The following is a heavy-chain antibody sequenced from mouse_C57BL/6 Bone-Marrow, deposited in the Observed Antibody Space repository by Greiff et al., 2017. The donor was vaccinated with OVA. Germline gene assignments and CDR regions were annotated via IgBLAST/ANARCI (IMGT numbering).Heavy chain of an antibody. V-gene: IGHV5-6*01. CDR3: ARYYGSSYTWFAY. CDR1: GFTFSSYG. J-gene: IGHJ3*01. CDR2: ISSGGSYT. D-gene: IGHD1-1*01. Sequence: EVMLVESGGDLVKPGGSLKLSCAASGFTFSSYGMSWVRQTPDKRLEWVATISSGGSYTYYPDSVKGRFTISRDNAKNTLYLQMSSLKSEDTAMYYCARYYGSSYTWFAYWGQGTLVTVSA.